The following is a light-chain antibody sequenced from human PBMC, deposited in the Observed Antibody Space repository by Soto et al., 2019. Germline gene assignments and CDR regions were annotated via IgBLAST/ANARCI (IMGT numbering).Light chain of an antibody. Sequence: DIQMTQSPSTLSASIGDRVTITCRASQSISTWLAWYQQKSGKAPNLLIYKASSLESGVPARFSGSVSGTEVTVTISILQPDEFATYSCQQYSVFPIPFGQGTRREI. J-gene: IGKJ5*01. CDR3: QQYSVFPIP. CDR2: KAS. V-gene: IGKV1-5*03. CDR1: QSISTW.